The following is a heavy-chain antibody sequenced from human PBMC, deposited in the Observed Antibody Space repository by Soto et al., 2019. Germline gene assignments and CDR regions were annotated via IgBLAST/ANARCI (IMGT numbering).Heavy chain of an antibody. J-gene: IGHJ4*02. D-gene: IGHD4-17*01. CDR3: ARSVTSFDL. Sequence: PATLTLTCTDHGGSISTAYSNWLRQPPGKRLEWLGHIYYSGNTNYNPSLKSRVSISLAMSKKQFSLKLRYVTAADTSVYYCARSVTSFDLWGQGTPVTV. V-gene: IGHV4-59*01. CDR2: IYYSGNT. CDR1: GGSISTAY.